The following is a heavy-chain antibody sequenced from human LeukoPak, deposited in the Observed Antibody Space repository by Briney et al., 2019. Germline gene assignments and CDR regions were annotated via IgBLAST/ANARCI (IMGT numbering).Heavy chain of an antibody. Sequence: PGGSLRLSCAASGFTFSSYEMNWVRQAPGKGLEWVSYISSSGSTIYYADSVKGRFTISRDNAKNSLYLQMNSLRAEDTAVYYCARDLIGFYYYDSSGYFGYWGQGTLVTVSS. CDR3: ARDLIGFYYYDSSGYFGY. V-gene: IGHV3-48*03. J-gene: IGHJ4*02. CDR1: GFTFSSYE. CDR2: ISSSGSTI. D-gene: IGHD3-22*01.